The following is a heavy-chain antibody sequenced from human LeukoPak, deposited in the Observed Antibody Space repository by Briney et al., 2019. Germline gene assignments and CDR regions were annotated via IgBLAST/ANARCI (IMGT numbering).Heavy chain of an antibody. Sequence: GGSLRLSCAASGFSFSNHGIHWVRQAPGKGLEWVSLIWYDGSNKYYADSVKGRFTISRDDSKNTVYLQMNSLRAGDTSVYYCARDGEYCSAGCTSHSYSYGLDVWGQGTTVTVSS. J-gene: IGHJ6*02. V-gene: IGHV3-33*01. D-gene: IGHD2-15*01. CDR3: ARDGEYCSAGCTSHSYSYGLDV. CDR1: GFSFSNHG. CDR2: IWYDGSNK.